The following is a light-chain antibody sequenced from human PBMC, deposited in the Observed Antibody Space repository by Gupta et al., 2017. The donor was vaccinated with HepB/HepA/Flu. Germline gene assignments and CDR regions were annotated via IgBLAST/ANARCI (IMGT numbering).Light chain of an antibody. V-gene: IGKV3-20*01. Sequence: EIVLTQSPGTLSLSPGERATLSCRASQSVSSSYLAWYQQKPGQAPRLLIYGASSRDTGIPDRFSGSGYGTDFTLTISRREPEDFAVYYCQQYGSSPMCTFGQGTKLEIK. J-gene: IGKJ2*02. CDR1: QSVSSSY. CDR2: GAS. CDR3: QQYGSSPMCT.